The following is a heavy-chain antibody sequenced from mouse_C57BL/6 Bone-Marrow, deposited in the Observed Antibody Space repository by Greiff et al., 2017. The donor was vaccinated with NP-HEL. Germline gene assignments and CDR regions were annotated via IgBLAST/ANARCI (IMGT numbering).Heavy chain of an antibody. CDR2: INPGNGDT. V-gene: IGHV1-12*01. CDR3: ARRGTGPNAIDY. J-gene: IGHJ4*01. Sequence: QVQLQQSGAELVRPGASVKMSCKASGYTFTSYIMHWVKQRPGQGLEWIGAINPGNGDTHYNQKFKGKATLTVDKSSSTAYMQLSSLTSEDSAVYFSARRGTGPNAIDYWGQGTTVTVSS. CDR1: GYTFTSYI. D-gene: IGHD4-1*01.